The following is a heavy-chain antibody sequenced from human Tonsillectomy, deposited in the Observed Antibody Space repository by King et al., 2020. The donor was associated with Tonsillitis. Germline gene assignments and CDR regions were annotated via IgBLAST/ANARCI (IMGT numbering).Heavy chain of an antibody. CDR3: ARHSGVSPLRAFPYYFDS. V-gene: IGHV4-39*07. D-gene: IGHD6-19*01. Sequence: QLQESGPGLVKPSETLSLTCTVSGGSISRSSYYWGWIRQPPGKGLEWIGSMYHSGSTYYSPSLKSRVTISVDTSKNQFSLKLSSVTAAATAVYYCARHSGVSPLRAFPYYFDSWGQGTLVTVSS. J-gene: IGHJ4*02. CDR2: MYHSGST. CDR1: GGSISRSSYY.